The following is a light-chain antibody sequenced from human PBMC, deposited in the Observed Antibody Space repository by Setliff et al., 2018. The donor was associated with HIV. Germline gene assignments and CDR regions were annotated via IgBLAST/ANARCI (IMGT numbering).Light chain of an antibody. Sequence: QSVLTQPRSVSGSPGQSVTISCTGTSSDVGAYKYVSWYQQLPGKAPKLIIYDVDKLPSGVPHRVSGSKTDNTASLTISGLQGEDEADYYCCSYAGTSTFYVFGTGTKVTVL. CDR3: CSYAGTSTFYV. CDR1: SSDVGAYKY. V-gene: IGLV2-11*01. CDR2: DVD. J-gene: IGLJ1*01.